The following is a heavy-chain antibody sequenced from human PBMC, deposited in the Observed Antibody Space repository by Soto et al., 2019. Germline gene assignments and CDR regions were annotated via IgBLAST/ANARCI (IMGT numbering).Heavy chain of an antibody. Sequence: SVKVSCKASGGTFSSYAISWVRQAPGQGLEWMGGIIPIFGTANYAQKFQGRVTITADESTSTAYMELSSLRSEDTAVYYCARAGESYYYDSSGSWFDPWGQGTLVTVSS. D-gene: IGHD3-22*01. CDR1: GGTFSSYA. J-gene: IGHJ5*02. CDR2: IIPIFGTA. CDR3: ARAGESYYYDSSGSWFDP. V-gene: IGHV1-69*13.